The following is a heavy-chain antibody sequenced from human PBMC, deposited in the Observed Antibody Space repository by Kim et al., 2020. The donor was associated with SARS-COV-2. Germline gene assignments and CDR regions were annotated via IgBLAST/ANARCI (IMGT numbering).Heavy chain of an antibody. D-gene: IGHD6-19*01. CDR1: GGSISSYY. CDR2: IYYSGST. Sequence: SETLSLTFTVSGGSISSYYWSWNSQHTGKGLEWIVYIYYSGSTNYNPSLNSRVTISVDTSKNQFSLKLSSVTAADTAVYYCSRFLDYGQWLNPFDYWGQGTLVTVS. V-gene: IGHV4-59*08. CDR3: SRFLDYGQWLNPFDY. J-gene: IGHJ4*02.